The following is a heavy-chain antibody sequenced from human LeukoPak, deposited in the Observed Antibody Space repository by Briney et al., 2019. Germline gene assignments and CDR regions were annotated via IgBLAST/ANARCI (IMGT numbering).Heavy chain of an antibody. CDR2: ISSSSSTI. V-gene: IGHV3-48*04. Sequence: GGSLRLSCAASGFTFSSYSMNWVRQAPGKGLEWVSYISSSSSTIYYADSVKGRFTISRDNAKNSLYLQMNSLRAEDTAVYYCASPKSWIQLWFSFDYWGQGTLVTVSS. CDR3: ASPKSWIQLWFSFDY. CDR1: GFTFSSYS. J-gene: IGHJ4*02. D-gene: IGHD5-18*01.